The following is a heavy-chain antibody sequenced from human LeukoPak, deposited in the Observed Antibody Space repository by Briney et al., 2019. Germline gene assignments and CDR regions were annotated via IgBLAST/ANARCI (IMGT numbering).Heavy chain of an antibody. CDR2: IYYSGST. D-gene: IGHD6-19*01. V-gene: IGHV4-59*08. CDR1: GGSISSYY. J-gene: IGHJ5*02. CDR3: ARHVWLARSWFDP. Sequence: SETLSLTCTVAGGSISSYYWSWVRQPPGKGREWIGYIYYSGSTNYNPSLKSRVTISVDTSKNQFSLKLSSVTAADTAVYYCARHVWLARSWFDPWGQGTLVTVSP.